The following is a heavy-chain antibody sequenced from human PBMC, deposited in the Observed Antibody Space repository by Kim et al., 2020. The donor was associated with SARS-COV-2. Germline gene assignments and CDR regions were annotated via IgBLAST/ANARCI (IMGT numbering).Heavy chain of an antibody. J-gene: IGHJ4*02. V-gene: IGHV1-3*01. D-gene: IGHD3-22*01. CDR3: ARGNRDTSSYSANDF. Sequence: RFQGRVTITSDTSASTAYMELSSLRSEDTAVYYCARGNRDTSSYSANDFWGQGTLVTVSS.